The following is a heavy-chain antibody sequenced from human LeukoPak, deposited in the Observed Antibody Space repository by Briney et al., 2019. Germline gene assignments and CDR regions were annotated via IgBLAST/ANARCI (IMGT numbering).Heavy chain of an antibody. V-gene: IGHV3-11*01. CDR3: ARVGVVDGHPIDY. CDR2: ISSSGTSI. J-gene: IGHJ4*02. CDR1: GFTFSDYY. Sequence: PGGSLRLSCAASGFTFSDYYMSWIRQAPGKGLEWVSYISSSGTSIYYADSMKGRFTISRDNAKNSLYLQMNSLRAEDTAVYYCARVGVVDGHPIDYWGQGTLVTVSS. D-gene: IGHD5-24*01.